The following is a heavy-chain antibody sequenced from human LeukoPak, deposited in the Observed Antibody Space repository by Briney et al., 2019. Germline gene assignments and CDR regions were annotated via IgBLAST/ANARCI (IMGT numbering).Heavy chain of an antibody. CDR1: GYTFTGYY. CDR3: ARGSFQTLTFDY. V-gene: IGHV1-2*02. D-gene: IGHD3-16*01. Sequence: ASVKVSCKASGYTFTGYYMHWVRQAPGQGLEWMGWINPNSGGTNYAQKFQGRVTMTRDTSISTAYMEVSRRRSDDTAGYYCARGSFQTLTFDYWGQEPWSPSPQ. CDR2: INPNSGGT. J-gene: IGHJ4*01.